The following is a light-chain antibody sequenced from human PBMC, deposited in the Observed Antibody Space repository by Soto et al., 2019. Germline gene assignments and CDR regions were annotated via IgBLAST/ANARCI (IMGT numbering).Light chain of an antibody. J-gene: IGLJ1*01. Sequence: QSVLTQPASVPGSPGQSITISCAGTRSDIGGYDYVSWYQQHPGKAPKLIIFDVSNRPSGVSNRFSGSKSGNTASLTISGLRAGDEAEYYCSSFTSSFTYVFGSGTKVTVL. V-gene: IGLV2-14*03. CDR3: SSFTSSFTYV. CDR2: DVS. CDR1: RSDIGGYDY.